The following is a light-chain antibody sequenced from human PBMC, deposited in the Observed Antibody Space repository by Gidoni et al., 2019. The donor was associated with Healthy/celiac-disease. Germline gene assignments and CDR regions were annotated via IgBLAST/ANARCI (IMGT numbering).Light chain of an antibody. Sequence: EIVMTQSPATLSVSAGERATLSCRASQSVSSNLAWYQQKPGQAPRLLIYGASTRATGLPARFSGSGSGTEFTLTISSLQSEDFAVYYCQQYNNWPLFTFGPGTKVDIK. J-gene: IGKJ3*01. CDR2: GAS. CDR1: QSVSSN. V-gene: IGKV3-15*01. CDR3: QQYNNWPLFT.